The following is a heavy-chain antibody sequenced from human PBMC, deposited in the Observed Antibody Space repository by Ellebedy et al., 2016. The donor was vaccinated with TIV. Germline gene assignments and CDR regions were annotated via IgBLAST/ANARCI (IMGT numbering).Heavy chain of an antibody. J-gene: IGHJ4*02. Sequence: SGPTLVKPTQPLTLTCTFSGFSLSTTRVSVSWIRHPPGKALEWLARIDWDDDKYFNTSLRTRLTISKDTSKNQVVLTMTNMDPVDTATYYCARTDGSGWAFDSWGQGTLVTVSS. CDR1: GFSLSTTRVS. CDR3: ARTDGSGWAFDS. V-gene: IGHV2-70*11. D-gene: IGHD6-19*01. CDR2: IDWDDDK.